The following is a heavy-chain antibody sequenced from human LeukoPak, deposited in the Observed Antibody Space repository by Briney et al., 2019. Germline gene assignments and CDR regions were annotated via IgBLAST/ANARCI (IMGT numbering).Heavy chain of an antibody. J-gene: IGHJ4*02. Sequence: GGSLRLSCGASGFTFSDYYMSWIRQAPGKGLEWVSYISSSGSTIYYADSVKGRFTISRDNAKNSLYLQMNSLRAEDTAVYYCARRVSYGDPNFDYWGQGTLVTVSS. V-gene: IGHV3-11*01. CDR2: ISSSGSTI. CDR1: GFTFSDYY. CDR3: ARRVSYGDPNFDY. D-gene: IGHD3-10*01.